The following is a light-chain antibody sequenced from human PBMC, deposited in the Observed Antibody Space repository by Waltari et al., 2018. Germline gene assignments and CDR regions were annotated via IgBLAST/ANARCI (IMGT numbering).Light chain of an antibody. CDR3: QQYYSTPLI. J-gene: IGKJ4*01. CDR2: WAS. V-gene: IGKV4-1*01. CDR1: QSILNNSNNKNY. Sequence: DIVMTQSPDALAVSLGERATINGNSSQSILNNSNNKNYLAWYQQKPGQPPTLLIYWASTRESGVPDRFSGSGSGTDFTLTISSLQAEDVAVYYCQQYYSTPLIFGGGTKVEIK.